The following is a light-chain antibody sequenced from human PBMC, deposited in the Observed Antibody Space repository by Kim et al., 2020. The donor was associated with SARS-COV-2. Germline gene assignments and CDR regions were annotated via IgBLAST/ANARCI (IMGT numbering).Light chain of an antibody. V-gene: IGKV3-15*01. CDR1: QSVSNN. J-gene: IGKJ5*01. CDR2: GAS. Sequence: EIVMTQSPATLSVSPGERVTLSCWASQSVSNNLAWYQHKLGQATRLLIYGASSRATGIPARFSGSGSGTEFTLTITSLQSEDFAVYYCQQYNKWPPITFGQVTRLVIK. CDR3: QQYNKWPPIT.